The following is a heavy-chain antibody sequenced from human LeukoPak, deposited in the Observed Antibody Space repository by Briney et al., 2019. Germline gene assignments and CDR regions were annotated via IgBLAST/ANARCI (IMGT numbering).Heavy chain of an antibody. J-gene: IGHJ6*04. Sequence: GASVKVSCKASGYTFGNFAIHWVRQAPGQRLEWMGWINAGNGVTKYSQKFQDRVTFTRDTSASTAYMELSSLRSEDTAVYYCARGGGDDIHPIYYYYYGMDVWGKGTTVTVSS. CDR1: GYTFGNFA. CDR2: INAGNGVT. V-gene: IGHV1-3*01. D-gene: IGHD3-9*01. CDR3: ARGGGDDIHPIYYYYYGMDV.